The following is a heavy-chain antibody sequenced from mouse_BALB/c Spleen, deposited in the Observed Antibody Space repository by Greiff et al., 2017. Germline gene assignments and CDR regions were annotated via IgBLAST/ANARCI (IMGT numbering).Heavy chain of an antibody. CDR3: ARFYDGYYRFAY. CDR2: ISSGGST. CDR1: GFTFSSYA. Sequence: EVHLVESGGGLVKPGGSLKLSCAASGFTFSSYAMSWVRQTPEKRLEWVASISSGGSTYYPDSVKGRFTISRDNARNILYLQMSSLRSEDTAMYYCARFYDGYYRFAYWGQGTLVTVSA. V-gene: IGHV5-6-5*01. D-gene: IGHD2-3*01. J-gene: IGHJ3*01.